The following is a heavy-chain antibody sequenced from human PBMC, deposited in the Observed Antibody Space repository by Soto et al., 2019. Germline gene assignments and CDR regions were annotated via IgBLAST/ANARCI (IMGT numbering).Heavy chain of an antibody. CDR1: GGTFSGHA. V-gene: IGHV1-69*06. Sequence: QVQLVQSGAEVKKPGSSVKVSCEASGGTFSGHAISWVRQAPGQGPEWMGGLIPLFGTTQHAQNFQDRLTSTADKSTSTAYMELTSLRFEDTALYYCARGPNWGYRFDSWGQGTLVTVSS. CDR3: ARGPNWGYRFDS. J-gene: IGHJ4*02. D-gene: IGHD7-27*01. CDR2: LIPLFGTT.